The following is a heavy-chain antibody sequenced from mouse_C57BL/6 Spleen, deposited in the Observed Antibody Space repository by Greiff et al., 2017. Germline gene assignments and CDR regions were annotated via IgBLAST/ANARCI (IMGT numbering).Heavy chain of an antibody. J-gene: IGHJ4*01. CDR2: IDPSDSET. Sequence: QVQLQQPGAELVRPGSSVKLSCKASGYTFTSYWMHWVKQRPIQGLEWIGNIDPSDSETHYNQKFKDKATLTVDKSSRTAYMQLSSLTSEDSAVYYCARERDYYGSSPYCYAMDYWGQGTSVTVSS. CDR1: GYTFTSYW. V-gene: IGHV1-52*01. CDR3: ARERDYYGSSPYCYAMDY. D-gene: IGHD1-1*01.